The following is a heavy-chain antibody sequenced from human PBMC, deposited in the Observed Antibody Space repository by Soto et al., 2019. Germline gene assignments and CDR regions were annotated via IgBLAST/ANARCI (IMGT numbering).Heavy chain of an antibody. CDR3: AKDTSKYSNNWPAYYGLDV. CDR1: GFTFSSFG. D-gene: IGHD1-1*01. CDR2: ISFDGSNK. Sequence: QVQLVESGGGVVQPGRSLRLSCAASGFTFSSFGMRWVRQAPGKGLEWVAVISFDGSNKYYADSVKGRFTISRDNSKNTLSLQMNSLKAEDTAVYYCAKDTSKYSNNWPAYYGLDVWGQGTTVTVSS. V-gene: IGHV3-30*18. J-gene: IGHJ6*02.